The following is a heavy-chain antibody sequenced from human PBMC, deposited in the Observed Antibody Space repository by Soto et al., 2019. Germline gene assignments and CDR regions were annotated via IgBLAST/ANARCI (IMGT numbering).Heavy chain of an antibody. CDR1: GGYISSSNW. V-gene: IGHV4-4*02. D-gene: IGHD6-6*01. Sequence: SETLSLTCAVSGGYISSSNWWSWVRQPPGKGLEWIGEIYHSGSTNYNPSLKSRVTISVDRSKNQFSLELRSVTAADTAVYYCGRAGGEQLVRTWFDPWGQGTLVTVSS. J-gene: IGHJ5*02. CDR2: IYHSGST. CDR3: GRAGGEQLVRTWFDP.